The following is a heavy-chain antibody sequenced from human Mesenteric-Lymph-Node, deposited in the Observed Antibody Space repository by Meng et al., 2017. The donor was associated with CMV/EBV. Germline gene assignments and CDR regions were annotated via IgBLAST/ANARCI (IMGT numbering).Heavy chain of an antibody. CDR3: AREGIAVAGRIYYGMDV. D-gene: IGHD6-19*01. Sequence: GGSLRLSCAASGFTFSSYAMSWVRQAPGKGLEWVSAISGSGDSTYYADSVKGRFTISRDNSKNTLYLQMNSLRAEDTAVYYCAREGIAVAGRIYYGMDVWGQGTTVTVSS. J-gene: IGHJ6*02. V-gene: IGHV3-23*01. CDR1: GFTFSSYA. CDR2: ISGSGDST.